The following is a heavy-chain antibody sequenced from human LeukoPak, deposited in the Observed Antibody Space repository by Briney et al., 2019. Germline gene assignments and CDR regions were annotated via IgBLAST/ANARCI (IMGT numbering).Heavy chain of an antibody. CDR1: GGSISSYY. J-gene: IGHJ4*02. CDR3: AKGRARIAAASDY. CDR2: IYYSGST. V-gene: IGHV4-59*08. Sequence: SETLSLTCTVSGGSISSYYWSWIRQPPGKGLEWIGYIYYSGSTNYNPSLKSRVTISVDTSKNQFSLKLSSVTAADTAVYYCAKGRARIAAASDYWGQGTLVTVSS. D-gene: IGHD6-13*01.